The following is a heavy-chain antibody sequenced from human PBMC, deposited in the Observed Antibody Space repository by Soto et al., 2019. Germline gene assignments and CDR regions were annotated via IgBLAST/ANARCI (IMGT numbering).Heavy chain of an antibody. Sequence: ASVKVSCKASGYTFTGYYMHWVRQAPGQGLEWMGWINPNSGGTNYAQKFQGWVTMTRDTSISTAYMELSRLRSDDTAVYYCAIRRRSSSGYYYGMDVWGQGTTVTAP. CDR1: GYTFTGYY. V-gene: IGHV1-2*04. J-gene: IGHJ6*02. CDR3: AIRRRSSSGYYYGMDV. CDR2: INPNSGGT. D-gene: IGHD1-26*01.